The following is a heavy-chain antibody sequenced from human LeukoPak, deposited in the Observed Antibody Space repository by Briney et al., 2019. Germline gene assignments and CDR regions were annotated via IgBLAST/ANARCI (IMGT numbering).Heavy chain of an antibody. J-gene: IGHJ4*02. Sequence: PGGSLRLSCAASGFTFSNFAMSWVRQTPGKGLQWVSSISDGGHSTYFADSVRGRFILSRDNSNNIVYLQMNNLGVEDTAMYYCAKSYCSGGTCHSYLPYFFDYWGQGTLVTVSS. CDR3: AKSYCSGGTCHSYLPYFFDY. D-gene: IGHD2-15*01. CDR2: ISDGGHST. V-gene: IGHV3-23*01. CDR1: GFTFSNFA.